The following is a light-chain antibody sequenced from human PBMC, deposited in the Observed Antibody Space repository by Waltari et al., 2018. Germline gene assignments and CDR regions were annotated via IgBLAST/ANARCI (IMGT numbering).Light chain of an antibody. CDR3: QQYYLSPFS. V-gene: IGKV4-1*01. J-gene: IGKJ3*01. CDR2: YAS. Sequence: DIVMTQSPDSLSVSLGERATITFKSSQSLLYSGNNRNYLAWYQQKPGQPPQLLIFYASTRESGVPERFSGSVSGTEFTLTISGLQAEDVAVYYCQQYYLSPFSFGPGTRVDLK. CDR1: QSLLYSGNNRNY.